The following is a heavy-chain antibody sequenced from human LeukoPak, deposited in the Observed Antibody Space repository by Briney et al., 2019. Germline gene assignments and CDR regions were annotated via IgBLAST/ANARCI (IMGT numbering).Heavy chain of an antibody. CDR3: ARDTGSSGSDY. CDR2: ISSSGSTI. D-gene: IGHD6-19*01. J-gene: IGHJ4*02. CDR1: GFTFSSYE. V-gene: IGHV3-48*03. Sequence: GGSPRLSCAASGFTFSSYEMNWVRQAPGKGLEWVSYISSSGSTIYYADSVKGRFTISRDNAKNSLYLQMNSLRAEDTAVYYCARDTGSSGSDYWGQGTLVTVSS.